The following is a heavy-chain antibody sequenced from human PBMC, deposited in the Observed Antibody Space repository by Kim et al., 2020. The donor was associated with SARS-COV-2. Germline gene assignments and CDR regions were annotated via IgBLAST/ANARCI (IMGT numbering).Heavy chain of an antibody. CDR3: ARESHRKIYSGYDFCGGDCCSLDY. CDR2: INPSGGST. CDR1: GYTFTSYY. J-gene: IGHJ4*02. Sequence: ASVKVSCKASGYTFTSYYMHWVRQPPGQGLEWMGIINPSGGSTSYAQKFQGRVTMTRDTSTSTVYMELSSLRSEDTAVYYCARESHRKIYSGYDFCGGDCCSLDYCAQRALVTVSS. D-gene: IGHD2-21*02. V-gene: IGHV1-46*01.